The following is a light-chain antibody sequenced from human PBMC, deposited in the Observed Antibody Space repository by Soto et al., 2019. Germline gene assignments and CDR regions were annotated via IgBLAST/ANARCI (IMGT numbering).Light chain of an antibody. CDR1: QSVNSNS. CDR2: AAS. J-gene: IGKJ4*01. CDR3: QQYGSSPLT. Sequence: EIVLTQSPGTLSLSPGERATLSCGASQSVNSNSLAWYQQKPGQAPRLLFYAASNRASGVPDRFSASGSGTDFTLTISRLEPEDFAVYHCQQYGSSPLTFGGGTKVVIK. V-gene: IGKV3-20*01.